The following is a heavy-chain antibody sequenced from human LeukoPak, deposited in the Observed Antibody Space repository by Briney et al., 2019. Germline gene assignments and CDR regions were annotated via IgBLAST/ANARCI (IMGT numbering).Heavy chain of an antibody. V-gene: IGHV5-10-1*01. CDR1: GYSCTSYW. D-gene: IGHD3-9*01. Sequence: GESLKISCKGSGYSCTSYWISWVRQMPGKGLEWMGRIDPSDSYTNYSPSFQGHVTISADKSISTAYLQWSSLKASDTAMYYCASDWSYAFDIWGQGTMVTVSS. CDR3: ASDWSYAFDI. J-gene: IGHJ3*02. CDR2: IDPSDSYT.